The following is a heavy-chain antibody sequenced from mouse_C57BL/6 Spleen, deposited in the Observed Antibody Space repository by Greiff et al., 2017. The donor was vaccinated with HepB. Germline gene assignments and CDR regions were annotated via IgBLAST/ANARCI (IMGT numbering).Heavy chain of an antibody. J-gene: IGHJ1*03. CDR1: GYTFTSYW. Sequence: QVQLQQPGAELVMPGASVKLSCKASGYTFTSYWMHWVKQRPGQGLEWIGEIDPSDSYTNYNQKFKGKSTLTVDKSSSTAYMQLSSRTSEDSAVYYCAREGGSSLWYFDVWGTGTTVTVSS. V-gene: IGHV1-69*01. CDR3: AREGGSSLWYFDV. D-gene: IGHD1-1*01. CDR2: IDPSDSYT.